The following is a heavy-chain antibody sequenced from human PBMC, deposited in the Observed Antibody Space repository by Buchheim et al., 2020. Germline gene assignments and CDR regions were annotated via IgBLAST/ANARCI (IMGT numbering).Heavy chain of an antibody. CDR3: ARGAGYSSGWYRYNWFDP. J-gene: IGHJ5*02. V-gene: IGHV4-31*03. D-gene: IGHD6-19*01. CDR2: IAYSGTT. CDR1: GGSISGGGDY. Sequence: QVQLQESGPGLVKPSQTLSLTCTVSGGSISGGGDYWTWIRQHPGKGLEWIGYIAYSGTTYYNPSLKGRVIMSVDTSKNQFSLKLTSVTAADTAVYYCARGAGYSSGWYRYNWFDPWGQGTL.